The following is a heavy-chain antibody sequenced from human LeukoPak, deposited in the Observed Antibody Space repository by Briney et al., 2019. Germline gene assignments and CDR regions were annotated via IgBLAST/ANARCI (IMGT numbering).Heavy chain of an antibody. CDR3: AKDRTGYSSGWTPDY. Sequence: PGGSLRLSCAASGLIVSSNYMSWVRQAPGKGLEWVSVIYSGGSTNYADSVKGRFTISRDNSKNTLYLQMNSLRAEDTAVYYCAKDRTGYSSGWTPDYWGQGTLVTVSS. CDR2: IYSGGST. CDR1: GLIVSSNY. D-gene: IGHD6-19*01. J-gene: IGHJ4*02. V-gene: IGHV3-53*05.